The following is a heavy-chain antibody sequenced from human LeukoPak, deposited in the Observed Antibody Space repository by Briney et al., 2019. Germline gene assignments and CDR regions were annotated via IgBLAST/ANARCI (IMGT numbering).Heavy chain of an antibody. D-gene: IGHD3-10*01. V-gene: IGHV4-59*01. Sequence: SETLSLTCTVSGGSISSYYWSWVRQPPGKGLEWIGYIYYSGSTNYNPSLESRVTISVDTSKNQFSLKLSSVTAADTAVYYCARYPYGSGPYGMDVWGKGTTVTVSS. CDR2: IYYSGST. CDR3: ARYPYGSGPYGMDV. J-gene: IGHJ6*04. CDR1: GGSISSYY.